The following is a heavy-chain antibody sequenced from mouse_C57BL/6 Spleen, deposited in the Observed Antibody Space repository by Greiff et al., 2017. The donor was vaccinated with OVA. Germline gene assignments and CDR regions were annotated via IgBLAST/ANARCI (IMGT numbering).Heavy chain of an antibody. V-gene: IGHV1-50*01. J-gene: IGHJ4*01. CDR3: ARFPSSYAMDY. D-gene: IGHD2-10*02. CDR2: IDPSDSYT. Sequence: QVQLQQSGAELVKPGASVKLSCKASGYTFTSYWMQWVKQRPGQGLEWIGEIDPSDSYTNYNQKFKGKATLTVDTSSSTAYMQLSSLTSEDSAVYYCARFPSSYAMDYWGQGTSVTVSS. CDR1: GYTFTSYW.